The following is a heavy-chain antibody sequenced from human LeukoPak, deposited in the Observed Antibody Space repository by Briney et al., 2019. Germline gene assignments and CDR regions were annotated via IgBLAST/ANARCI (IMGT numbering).Heavy chain of an antibody. CDR2: IYYSGST. D-gene: IGHD6-19*01. Sequence: SETLSLTCTVSGYSISSGSYYWGWIRQPPGKGLEWLGSIYYSGSTYHNPSLKSRVTISVDTSKNQFSLKLTSVTAADTAVYYCARHAAGGGWYPVDYWGQGTLVTVSS. J-gene: IGHJ4*02. V-gene: IGHV4-39*01. CDR1: GYSISSGSYY. CDR3: ARHAAGGGWYPVDY.